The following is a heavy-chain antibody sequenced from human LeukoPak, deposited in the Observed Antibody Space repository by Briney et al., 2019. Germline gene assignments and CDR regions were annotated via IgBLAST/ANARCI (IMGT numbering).Heavy chain of an antibody. J-gene: IGHJ4*02. Sequence: GGSLRLSCAASGFTFSNYWMSWVRQAPGKGLEWVANIKHDGSDKYYVDSVKGRFTISRDNAKNSLYLQMNSLRAEDTAVYYCANGRRTFDYWGQGTLVTVSS. V-gene: IGHV3-7*01. CDR1: GFTFSNYW. CDR2: IKHDGSDK. CDR3: ANGRRTFDY.